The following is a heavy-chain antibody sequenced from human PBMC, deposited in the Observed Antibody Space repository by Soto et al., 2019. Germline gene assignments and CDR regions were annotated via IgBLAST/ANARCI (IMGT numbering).Heavy chain of an antibody. CDR2: IWYDGSNK. J-gene: IGHJ3*02. CDR3: ARAADYYDSSGYYSAFDI. V-gene: IGHV3-33*01. D-gene: IGHD3-22*01. CDR1: GFTFSSYG. Sequence: ESGGGVVQPGRSLRLSCAASGFTFSSYGMHWVRQAPGKGLEWVAVIWYDGSNKYYADSVKGRFTISRDNSKNTLYLQMNSLRAEDTAVYYCARAADYYDSSGYYSAFDIWGQGTMVTVSS.